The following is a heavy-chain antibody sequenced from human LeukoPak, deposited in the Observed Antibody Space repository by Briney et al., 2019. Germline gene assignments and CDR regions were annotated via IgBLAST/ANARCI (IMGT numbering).Heavy chain of an antibody. CDR1: GGSISSGDYY. CDR3: AKNGQSGFSFDR. J-gene: IGHJ5*02. CDR2: IYYSGST. D-gene: IGHD3-3*01. V-gene: IGHV4-30-4*08. Sequence: SETLSLTCTVSGGSISSGDYYWSWIRQPPGKGLEWIGYIYYSGSTYYNPSLKSRVTISVDTSKNQFSLKLSSVTAADTAVYYCAKNGQSGFSFDRWGQGTLVTVSS.